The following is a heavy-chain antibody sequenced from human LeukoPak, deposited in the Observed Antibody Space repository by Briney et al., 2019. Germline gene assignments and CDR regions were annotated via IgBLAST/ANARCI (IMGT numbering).Heavy chain of an antibody. D-gene: IGHD6-6*01. CDR2: ISSSSSYI. J-gene: IGHJ4*02. CDR3: ARGTPLGRGSSWRGQSY. CDR1: GLTFSSYS. Sequence: GGSLRLSCAASGLTFSSYSMNWVRQAPGKGLEWVSSISSSSSYIYYADSVKGRFTISRDNAKNSLYLQMNSLRAEDTAVYYCARGTPLGRGSSWRGQSYWGQGTLVTVSS. V-gene: IGHV3-21*01.